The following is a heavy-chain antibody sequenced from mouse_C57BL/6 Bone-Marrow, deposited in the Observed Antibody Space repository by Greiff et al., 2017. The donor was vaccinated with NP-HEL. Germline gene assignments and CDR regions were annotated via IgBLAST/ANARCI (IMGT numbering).Heavy chain of an antibody. CDR3: AIIYYDYDGGYYAMDY. CDR2: IWGGGST. V-gene: IGHV2-9*01. Sequence: VMLVESGPGLVAPSQSLSITCTVSGFSLTSYGVDWVRQPPGKGLEWLGVIWGGGSTNYNSALMSRLSISKDNSKSQVFLKMNSLQTDDTAMYYCAIIYYDYDGGYYAMDYWGQGTSVTVSS. D-gene: IGHD2-4*01. CDR1: GFSLTSYG. J-gene: IGHJ4*01.